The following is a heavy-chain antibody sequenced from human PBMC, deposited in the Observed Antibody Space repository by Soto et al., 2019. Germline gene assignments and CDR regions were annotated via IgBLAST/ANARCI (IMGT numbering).Heavy chain of an antibody. V-gene: IGHV4-59*02. CDR3: ARAPGLGVAHIHY. CDR2: IFHSGSS. Sequence: SETLSLTCTVSGGSVTGFYWSWIRQPPGKRLEWIGYIFHSGSSNYNPSLKSRVTISVDTSKSQVSLRLTSVTAADTAVYYCARAPGLGVAHIHYWGRGTLVTVSS. CDR1: GGSVTGFY. D-gene: IGHD6-19*01. J-gene: IGHJ4*02.